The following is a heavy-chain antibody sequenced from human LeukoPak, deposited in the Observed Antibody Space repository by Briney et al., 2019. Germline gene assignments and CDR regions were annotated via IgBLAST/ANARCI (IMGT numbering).Heavy chain of an antibody. CDR1: GGSISSYH. CDR3: ARAASSSWYYFDY. J-gene: IGHJ4*02. D-gene: IGHD6-13*01. V-gene: IGHV4-59*01. CDR2: IYYSGST. Sequence: SETLSLTCTVSGGSISSYHWSWIRQPPGKGLEWIGNIYYSGSTNYNPSLKSRVTISLDTSKDQFSLKLSSVTAADTAVYYCARAASSSWYYFDYWGQGTLVTVSS.